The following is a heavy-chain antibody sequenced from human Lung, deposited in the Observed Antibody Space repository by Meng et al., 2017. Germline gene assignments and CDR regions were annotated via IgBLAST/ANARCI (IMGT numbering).Heavy chain of an antibody. CDR3: ARGGVTTDD. D-gene: IGHD4-17*01. CDR2: ITGDGSST. J-gene: IGHJ4*02. Sequence: EVPLVESGGGLVQPGGSLRLFCAASGFTFSTHWMHWVRQAPGKGLEWVSRITGDGSSTIYADSVQGRFTMSRDNAKNTLSLQMNSLRAEDTAVYYCARGGVTTDDWGQGTLVTVSS. CDR1: GFTFSTHW. V-gene: IGHV3-74*01.